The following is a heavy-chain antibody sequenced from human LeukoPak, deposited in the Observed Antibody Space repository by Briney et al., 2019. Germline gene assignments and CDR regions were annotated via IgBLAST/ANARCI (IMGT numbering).Heavy chain of an antibody. Sequence: GGSLRLSCAASGFTFSSYSMNWVRQAPGKGLEWVSYISSSSSTIYYADSVKGRFTISRDNAKNSLYLQMNSLRAEDTAVYYCARDTGVATPDGFDYWGQGTLVTVSS. CDR2: ISSSSSTI. CDR3: ARDTGVATPDGFDY. V-gene: IGHV3-48*04. CDR1: GFTFSSYS. J-gene: IGHJ4*02. D-gene: IGHD5-12*01.